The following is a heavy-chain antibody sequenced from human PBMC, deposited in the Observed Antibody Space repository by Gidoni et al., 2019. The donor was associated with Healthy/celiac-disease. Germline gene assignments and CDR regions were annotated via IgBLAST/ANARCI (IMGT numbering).Heavy chain of an antibody. CDR2: IRSKANSYAT. V-gene: IGHV3-73*01. CDR1: GFTFSGSA. Sequence: EVQLVESGGGLVKPGGSLKLSCAASGFTFSGSAMHWVRQASGKGLGWVGRIRSKANSYATAYAASVKGRFTISRDDSKNTAYLQMNSLKTEDTAVYYCTSRNDYYYYGMDVWGQGTTVTVSS. J-gene: IGHJ6*02. CDR3: TSRNDYYYYGMDV.